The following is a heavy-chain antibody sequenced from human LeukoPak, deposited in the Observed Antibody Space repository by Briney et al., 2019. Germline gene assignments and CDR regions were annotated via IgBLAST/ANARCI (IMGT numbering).Heavy chain of an antibody. CDR1: GYSISSGYF. CDR2: VYHTGAT. D-gene: IGHD3-3*01. CDR3: ARDLGLTISANWFDP. J-gene: IGHJ5*02. V-gene: IGHV4-38-2*02. Sequence: SETLSLTCGVPGYSISSGYFWVWIRQPPGKGLEWIGSVYHTGATYYNPSLRSPVTISVDTSKNQFSLELNSVTAAGTAVYYCARDLGLTISANWFDPWGQGTLVTVSS.